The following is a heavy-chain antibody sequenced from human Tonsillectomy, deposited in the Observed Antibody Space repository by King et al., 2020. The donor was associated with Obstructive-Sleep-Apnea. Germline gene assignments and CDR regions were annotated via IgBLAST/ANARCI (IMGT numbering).Heavy chain of an antibody. CDR2: ISYSGST. CDR1: GGSISSGDYY. D-gene: IGHD3-10*01. Sequence: QLQESGPGLVKPSQTLSLTCTISGGSISSGDYYWSWIRQHPGKALEWIGYISYSGSTYYNPSLKSRVTISVDPSTNQFSLKLNSVTAADTAVYYCAGTYASGVDRFDPWGQGTLVTVSS. V-gene: IGHV4-31*03. J-gene: IGHJ5*02. CDR3: AGTYASGVDRFDP.